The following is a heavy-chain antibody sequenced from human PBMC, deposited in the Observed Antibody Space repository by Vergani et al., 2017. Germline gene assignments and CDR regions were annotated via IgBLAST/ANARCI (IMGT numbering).Heavy chain of an antibody. Sequence: EVQLLESGGGLVQPGGSLRLSCAASGFTFSSYAMSWVRQAPGKGLELVSAISGSGGSTYYADSVKGRFTIARDNSKNTLYLQMNSLRAEDTAVYYCAKGVRNSGSYREYWGQGTLVTVSS. J-gene: IGHJ4*02. V-gene: IGHV3-23*01. CDR2: ISGSGGST. CDR1: GFTFSSYA. D-gene: IGHD1-26*01. CDR3: AKGVRNSGSYREY.